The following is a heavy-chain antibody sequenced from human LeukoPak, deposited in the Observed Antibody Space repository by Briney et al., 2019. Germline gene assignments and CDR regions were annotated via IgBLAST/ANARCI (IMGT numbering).Heavy chain of an antibody. V-gene: IGHV1-8*01. CDR3: ARRSDDYDSSAYYH. CDR1: GYTFTSYD. CDR2: VNPNSGNT. J-gene: IGHJ4*02. Sequence: ASVKVSCKASGYTFTSYDPNWVRQATGQELEWMGGVNPNSGNTGYAQKFQGRVTMTMDPSISTAYMELSSLRSEDTAVYYCARRSDDYDSSAYYHWGQGTLVTVSS. D-gene: IGHD3-22*01.